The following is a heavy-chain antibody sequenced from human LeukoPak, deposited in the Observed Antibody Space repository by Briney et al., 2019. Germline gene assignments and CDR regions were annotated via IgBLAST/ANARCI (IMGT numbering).Heavy chain of an antibody. CDR2: ITPIFGTA. D-gene: IGHD3-3*01. CDR1: GGTFSSYA. J-gene: IGHJ4*02. Sequence: ASVKVSCKASGGTFSSYAISWVRQAPGQGHEWMGGITPIFGTANYAQKFQGRVTITADESTSTAYMELSSLRSEDTAVYYCARGSYYDFWSGPIIRPYYFDYWGQGTLVTVSS. V-gene: IGHV1-69*13. CDR3: ARGSYYDFWSGPIIRPYYFDY.